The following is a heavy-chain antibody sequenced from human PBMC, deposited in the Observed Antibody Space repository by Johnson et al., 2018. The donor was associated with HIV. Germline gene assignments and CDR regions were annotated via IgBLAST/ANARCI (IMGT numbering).Heavy chain of an antibody. CDR1: GFTFSSYA. CDR2: ISYDGSNK. D-gene: IGHD3-16*01. CDR3: ARGGRRDAFDI. V-gene: IGHV3-30-3*01. J-gene: IGHJ3*02. Sequence: QVQLVESGGGVVQPGRSLRLSCAASGFTFSSYAMHWVRQAPGKGLEWVAVISYDGSNKYYADSVKGRFTISRDNSKNTRYLQMNSLRAEDTAVYYCARGGRRDAFDIWGQGTMVTVSS.